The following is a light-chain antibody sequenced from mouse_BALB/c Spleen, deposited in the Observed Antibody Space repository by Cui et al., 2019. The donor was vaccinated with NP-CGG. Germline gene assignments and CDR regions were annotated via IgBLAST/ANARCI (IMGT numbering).Light chain of an antibody. CDR1: TGAVTTSNY. J-gene: IGLJ1*01. Sequence: QAVVTQESALTTSPGETVTFTCRSSTGAVTTSNYANWVQEKPDHLFTGLIGGTNNRAPGVPARFSGSLIGDKAALTITGAQTEDEAIYFCALWYSNQWVFGGGTKTDCP. V-gene: IGLV1*01. CDR2: GTN. CDR3: ALWYSNQWV.